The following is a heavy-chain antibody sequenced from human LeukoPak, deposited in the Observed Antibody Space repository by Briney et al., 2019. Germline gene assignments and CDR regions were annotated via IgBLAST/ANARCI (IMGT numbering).Heavy chain of an antibody. CDR1: GYTFTGYY. J-gene: IGHJ4*02. CDR3: ARALLTGSYYDSSGYHFDY. D-gene: IGHD3-22*01. CDR2: LNPNSGGT. Sequence: ASVKVSCKASGYTFTGYYMHWVRQAPGQGLEWMGWLNPNSGGTNYAQKFQGWVTMTRDTSISTAYMELSRLRSDDTAVYYCARALLTGSYYDSSGYHFDYWGQGTLVTVSS. V-gene: IGHV1-2*04.